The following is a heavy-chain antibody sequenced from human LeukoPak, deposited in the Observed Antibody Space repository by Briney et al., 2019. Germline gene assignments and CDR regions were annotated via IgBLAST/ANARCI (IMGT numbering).Heavy chain of an antibody. CDR1: GGSLSGYY. J-gene: IGHJ4*02. Sequence: PSETLSLTCAVYGGSLSGYYWSWIRQPPGKGLEWIGEINHSGSTNYNPSLKSRVTISVDTSKNQFSLKLSSVTAADTAVYYCARGRQIPAAITGSIVDYWGQGTLVTVSS. CDR2: INHSGST. CDR3: ARGRQIPAAITGSIVDY. D-gene: IGHD2-2*02. V-gene: IGHV4-34*01.